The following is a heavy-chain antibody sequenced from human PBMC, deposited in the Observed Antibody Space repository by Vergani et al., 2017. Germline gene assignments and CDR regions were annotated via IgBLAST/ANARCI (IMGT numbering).Heavy chain of an antibody. D-gene: IGHD4-17*01. CDR3: AKGVYGDPIGDWYFDL. V-gene: IGHV3-23*01. CDR1: GFTFSSYA. Sequence: EVQLLESGGGLVQPGGSLRLSCAASGFTFSSYAMSWVRQAQGKGLEWVSAISGRGGSTYYADSVKGRFTISRDTSKNTLYLQMNSLRAEDTAVYYCAKGVYGDPIGDWYFDLWGRGTLVTVSS. CDR2: ISGRGGST. J-gene: IGHJ2*01.